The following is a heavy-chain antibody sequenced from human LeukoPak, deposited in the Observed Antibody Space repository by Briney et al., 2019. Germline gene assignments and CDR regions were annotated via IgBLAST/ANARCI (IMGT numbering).Heavy chain of an antibody. D-gene: IGHD6-19*01. J-gene: IGHJ4*02. CDR1: GYTFTSYG. CDR2: ISAYNGNT. Sequence: ASVKISCKSSGYTFTSYGISWLRQAPGQGLAWMGWISAYNGNTNYAQKLQGRVTMTTDTSTSTAYMELRSLRSDDTAVYYCAIWAVAGYFDYWGQGTLVTVSS. CDR3: AIWAVAGYFDY. V-gene: IGHV1-18*01.